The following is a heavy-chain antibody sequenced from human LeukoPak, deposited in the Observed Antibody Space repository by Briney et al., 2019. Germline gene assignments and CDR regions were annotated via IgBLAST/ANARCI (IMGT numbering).Heavy chain of an antibody. V-gene: IGHV4-39*07. J-gene: IGHJ6*03. D-gene: IGHD5-18*01. CDR2: IYYSGST. Sequence: PSETLSLTCTVSGGSISSSSYYWGWIRQPPGKGLEWIGVIYYSGSTYYNPSLKSRVTISVDTSKNQFSLKLSSVTAADTAVYYCARGEPLQIQLYYYYYMDVWGKGTTVTVSS. CDR3: ARGEPLQIQLYYYYYMDV. CDR1: GGSISSSSYY.